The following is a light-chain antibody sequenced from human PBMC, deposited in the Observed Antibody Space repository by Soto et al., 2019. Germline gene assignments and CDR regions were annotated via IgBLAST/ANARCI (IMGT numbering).Light chain of an antibody. V-gene: IGKV1-33*01. CDR2: DAS. J-gene: IGKJ2*01. CDR3: QQYDNHPYT. Sequence: DIQMTQSPSSLSASAGDRVTITCQARQDISNYLNWYQQKPGKAPKLLIYDASNLETGVPSRFSGSGSGTDFTFTISSLQPEDIATYYCQQYDNHPYTFGQGTKLEIK. CDR1: QDISNY.